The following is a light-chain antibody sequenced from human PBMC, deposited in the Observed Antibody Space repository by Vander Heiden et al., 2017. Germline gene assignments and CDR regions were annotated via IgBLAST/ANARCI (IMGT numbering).Light chain of an antibody. Sequence: EFVLTQSPGTLSLSPGERATLPCRASQSFRSSYLAWYQQKPGQSPRLLIYGASSRATGIPDRFSGSGSGTDFTLTISRLEPEDFAVYYCQQYGSSPMYSFGQGTKLEIK. CDR2: GAS. J-gene: IGKJ2*03. CDR3: QQYGSSPMYS. V-gene: IGKV3-20*01. CDR1: QSFRSSY.